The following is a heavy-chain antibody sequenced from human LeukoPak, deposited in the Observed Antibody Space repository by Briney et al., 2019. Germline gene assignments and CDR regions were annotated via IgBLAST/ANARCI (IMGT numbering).Heavy chain of an antibody. CDR2: ISYDGSNK. Sequence: PGRSLRLSCAASGFTFSSYGMHWVRQAPGKGLEWVAVISYDGSNKYYADSVKGRFTISRDNSKNTLYLQMNSLRAEDTAVYYCAKGGGDHFDYWGQGTLVTVSS. CDR3: AKGGGDHFDY. D-gene: IGHD3-16*01. CDR1: GFTFSSYG. J-gene: IGHJ4*02. V-gene: IGHV3-30*18.